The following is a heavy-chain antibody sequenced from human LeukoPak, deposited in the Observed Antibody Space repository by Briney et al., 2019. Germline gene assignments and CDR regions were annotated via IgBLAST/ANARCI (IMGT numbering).Heavy chain of an antibody. CDR1: GLTFSDAW. CDR2: IGGSGDKT. J-gene: IGHJ4*02. D-gene: IGHD6-19*01. Sequence: GESLRLSCVLSGLTFSDAWMSWVRQAPGKGPEWVSTIGGSGDKTFYADSVKGRFTISRDNSKNMVHLQMNSLTGEDTALYYCVRRGDASSGWGDHDFWGQGALVTVSS. V-gene: IGHV3-23*01. CDR3: VRRGDASSGWGDHDF.